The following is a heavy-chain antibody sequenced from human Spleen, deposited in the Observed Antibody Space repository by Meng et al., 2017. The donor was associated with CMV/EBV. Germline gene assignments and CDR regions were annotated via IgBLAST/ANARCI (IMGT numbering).Heavy chain of an antibody. Sequence: GGSLRLSCAASGFTFSSYWMHWVRQAPGKGLVWVSRINSDGSSTSYADSVKGRFTISRDNAKNTLYLQMNSLRAEDTAVYYCAKDPSPYDFWSGYYRDYYYGMDVWGQGTMVTVSS. J-gene: IGHJ6*02. D-gene: IGHD3-3*01. V-gene: IGHV3-74*01. CDR3: AKDPSPYDFWSGYYRDYYYGMDV. CDR1: GFTFSSYW. CDR2: INSDGSST.